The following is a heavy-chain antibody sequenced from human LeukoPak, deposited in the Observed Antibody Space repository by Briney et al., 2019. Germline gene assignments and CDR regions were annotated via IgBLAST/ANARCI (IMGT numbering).Heavy chain of an antibody. Sequence: SETLSLTCSVSDGSIRTYYWSWIRQSPGQGLEWIGNIYYRGDINYNPSLKSRVIISIDTSKNQFSLKVTSLTAADTAVYYCATNKDWAEADWGQGTLVIVSS. CDR3: ATNKDWAEAD. CDR1: DGSIRTYY. CDR2: IYYRGDI. V-gene: IGHV4-59*03. D-gene: IGHD3/OR15-3a*01. J-gene: IGHJ4*02.